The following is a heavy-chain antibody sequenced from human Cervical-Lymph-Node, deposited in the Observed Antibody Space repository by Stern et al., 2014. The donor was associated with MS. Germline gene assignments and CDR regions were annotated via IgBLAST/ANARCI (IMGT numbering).Heavy chain of an antibody. Sequence: QAPGKGLEWVANIKEDGTEKHYVDSVKGRFTISRDNAKKSLYLQMNSLRAEDTAMYYCARGMPFDYWGQGTLVTVSS. D-gene: IGHD2-2*01. CDR2: IKEDGTEK. V-gene: IGHV3-7*01. CDR3: ARGMPFDY. J-gene: IGHJ4*02.